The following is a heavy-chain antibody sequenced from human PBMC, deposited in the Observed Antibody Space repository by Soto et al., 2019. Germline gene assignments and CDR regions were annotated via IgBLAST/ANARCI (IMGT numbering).Heavy chain of an antibody. CDR2: IYHSGST. Sequence: QVQLHESGPGLVKPSGTLSLTCAVSSGSISSSNWWSWVRQHPGKGLEWIGEIYHSGSTNYNPSLKSRVTISVDKSKNQFSLKLSSVTAADTAVYYCARVPHPYSRGWRFDYWGQGTLVTVSS. CDR1: SGSISSSNW. J-gene: IGHJ4*02. CDR3: ARVPHPYSRGWRFDY. D-gene: IGHD6-19*01. V-gene: IGHV4-4*02.